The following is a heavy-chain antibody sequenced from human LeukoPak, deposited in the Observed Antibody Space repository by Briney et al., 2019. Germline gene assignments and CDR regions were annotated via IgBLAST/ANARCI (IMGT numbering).Heavy chain of an antibody. Sequence: PGRSLRLSCAASGFTFDDYAMHWVRQAPGKGLEWVSGISWDSGSIGYADSVKGRFTISRDNAKNSLYLQMNSLRAEDTALYYCAKDISIRYYGSGSIIDYWGQGTLVTVSS. D-gene: IGHD3-10*01. J-gene: IGHJ4*02. V-gene: IGHV3-9*01. CDR1: GFTFDDYA. CDR3: AKDISIRYYGSGSIIDY. CDR2: ISWDSGSI.